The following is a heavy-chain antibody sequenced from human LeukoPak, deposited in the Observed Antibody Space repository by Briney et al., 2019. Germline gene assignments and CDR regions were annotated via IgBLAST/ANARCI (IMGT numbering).Heavy chain of an antibody. CDR2: ISGSGGST. Sequence: GGSLRLSCAASGFTFSSYAMSWVRQAPGKGLEWVSAISGSGGSTYYADSVKGRFTISRDNSKNTLYLQMNSLRAEDTAVYYCAKDRGLLWFGELPYDAFDIWGQGTMVTVPS. CDR1: GFTFSSYA. J-gene: IGHJ3*02. D-gene: IGHD3-10*01. CDR3: AKDRGLLWFGELPYDAFDI. V-gene: IGHV3-23*01.